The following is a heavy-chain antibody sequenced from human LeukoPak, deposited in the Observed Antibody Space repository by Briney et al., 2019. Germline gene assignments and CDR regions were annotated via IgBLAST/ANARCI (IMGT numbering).Heavy chain of an antibody. Sequence: PGRSLRLSCAASGFTFSSYGMHWVRQAPGKGLEWVAVIWYDGSNKYYADSVKGRFTISRDNSKNTLYLQMNSLRAEDTAVYYCAREGTDYGDFYFDYWGQGTLVTVSS. D-gene: IGHD4-17*01. CDR1: GFTFSSYG. J-gene: IGHJ4*02. CDR3: AREGTDYGDFYFDY. CDR2: IWYDGSNK. V-gene: IGHV3-33*01.